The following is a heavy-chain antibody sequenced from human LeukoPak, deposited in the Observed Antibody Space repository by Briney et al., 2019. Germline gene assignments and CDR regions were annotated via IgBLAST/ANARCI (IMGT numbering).Heavy chain of an antibody. J-gene: IGHJ4*02. CDR1: GFTFSTND. D-gene: IGHD1-26*01. CDR2: IRSNGINK. CDR3: AKEFGGGNYNPDY. Sequence: PGGSLRLSCAASGFTFSTNDMHWVRQAPGKGLEWVAFIRSNGINKYYADSVKGRFTISRDNSKNTLYLQMNSLRAEDTAVYYCAKEFGGGNYNPDYGGQGTLGTVSS. V-gene: IGHV3-30*02.